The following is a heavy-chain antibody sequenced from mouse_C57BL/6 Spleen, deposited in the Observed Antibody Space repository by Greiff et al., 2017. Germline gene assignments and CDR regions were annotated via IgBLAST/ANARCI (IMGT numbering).Heavy chain of an antibody. CDR1: GYTFTSYW. J-gene: IGHJ2*01. D-gene: IGHD4-1*01. CDR2: IDPSDSET. Sequence: VQLLQPGAELVRPGSSVKLSCKASGYTFTSYWMHWVKQRPIQGLEWIGNIDPSDSETHYNQKFKDKATLTVDKSSSTAYMQLSSLTSEDSAVYYCAREGVLGPPFDYWGQGTTLTVSS. V-gene: IGHV1-52*01. CDR3: AREGVLGPPFDY.